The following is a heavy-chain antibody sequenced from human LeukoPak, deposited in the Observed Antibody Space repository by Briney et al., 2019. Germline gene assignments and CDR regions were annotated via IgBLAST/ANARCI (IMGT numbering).Heavy chain of an antibody. V-gene: IGHV3-48*02. CDR1: GFTFSAYG. J-gene: IGHJ4*02. CDR2: ISTSSTII. CDR3: ARDDWYSFDY. D-gene: IGHD3-9*01. Sequence: GGSLRLSCAASGFTFSAYGMNWVRQAPGKGLEWISYISTSSTIICCADSVKGRFTISRDNAKNSLYLQMDSLRDEDTAVYYCARDDWYSFDYWGQGILVTVSS.